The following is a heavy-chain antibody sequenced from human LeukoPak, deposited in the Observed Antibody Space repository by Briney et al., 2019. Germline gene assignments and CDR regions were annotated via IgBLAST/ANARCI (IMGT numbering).Heavy chain of an antibody. V-gene: IGHV3-33*06. CDR3: AKDYYGPPGGIGY. CDR2: IWYDGSNK. J-gene: IGHJ4*02. CDR1: GFTFSTYG. D-gene: IGHD3-10*01. Sequence: PGGSLRLSCAASGFTFSTYGMHWVRQAPGKGLEWVAAIWYDGSNKYYTDFVRGRFTISRDNSKNTLYLQMNSLRDEDTAVYYCAKDYYGPPGGIGYWGQGTLVTVSS.